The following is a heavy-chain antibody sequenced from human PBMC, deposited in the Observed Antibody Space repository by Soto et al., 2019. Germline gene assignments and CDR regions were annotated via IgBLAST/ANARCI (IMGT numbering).Heavy chain of an antibody. Sequence: QVQLVQSGAEVKKPGASLKVSCKASGYTFTSYDINWVRQATGQGLEWMGWMNPNSGNTGYAQKFQGRVTMTRNTSISTAYMELSSLRSEDTAVYYCARGRYDILTGYYPLDYWGQGTLVTVSS. V-gene: IGHV1-8*01. CDR3: ARGRYDILTGYYPLDY. CDR2: MNPNSGNT. J-gene: IGHJ4*02. CDR1: GYTFTSYD. D-gene: IGHD3-9*01.